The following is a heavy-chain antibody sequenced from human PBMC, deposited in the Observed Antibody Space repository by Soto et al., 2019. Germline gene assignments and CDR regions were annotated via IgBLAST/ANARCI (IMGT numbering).Heavy chain of an antibody. CDR1: GYTFTGYY. V-gene: IGHV1-2*02. J-gene: IGHJ4*02. Sequence: QVQLVQSGAEVKKPGASVKVSCKASGYTFTGYYMHWVRQAPGQGLEWMGWINPNSGGTNYAQKFEGRVTMTRDTSIITAYMALSRLRYDDTAVYYGARVMAAAPVGFDYWGQGTLVTVSS. CDR3: ARVMAAAPVGFDY. CDR2: INPNSGGT. D-gene: IGHD6-19*01.